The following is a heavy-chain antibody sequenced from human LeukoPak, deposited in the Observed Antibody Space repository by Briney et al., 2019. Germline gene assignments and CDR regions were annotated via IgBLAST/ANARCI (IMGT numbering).Heavy chain of an antibody. CDR3: ARDYADYVGYFFFDY. CDR1: GFTFNNYA. Sequence: GGSLRLSCAASGFTFNNYAMNWVRQAPGKGLEWVSSISGGGETTYYTDSAKGRFTISRDNSQNTLYLQMNSPRAEDTAVYYCARDYADYVGYFFFDYWGQGTLVTVSS. V-gene: IGHV3-23*01. D-gene: IGHD4-17*01. J-gene: IGHJ4*02. CDR2: ISGGGETT.